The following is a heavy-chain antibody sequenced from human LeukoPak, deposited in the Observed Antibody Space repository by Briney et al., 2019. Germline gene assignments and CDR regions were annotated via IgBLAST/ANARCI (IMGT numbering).Heavy chain of an antibody. J-gene: IGHJ4*02. CDR1: GVSISSYY. Sequence: SETLSLTCTVSGVSISSYYWSWIRQPPGKGLEWIGSIYYNGNTYYNPSLKSRVTISVDTSKNHFSLKLSAVTAADTAVYYCARDTAGFDYWGQGTLVTVS. CDR2: IYYNGNT. V-gene: IGHV4-39*02. D-gene: IGHD5-18*01. CDR3: ARDTAGFDY.